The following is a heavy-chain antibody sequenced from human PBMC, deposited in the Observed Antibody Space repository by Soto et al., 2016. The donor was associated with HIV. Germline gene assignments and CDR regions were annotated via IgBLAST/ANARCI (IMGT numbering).Heavy chain of an antibody. Sequence: QVQLVQSGTEVKKPGSSVKVSCKSSGGTFSSHAISWVRQAPGQGLEWMGGIIPIFGTANYAQKFQGRVAITADESTNTAYMELSSLRSEDTAVYYCARGRGGLSSVKDWGQGTLVTVSS. CDR3: ARGRGGLSSVKD. D-gene: IGHD3-22*01. J-gene: IGHJ4*02. CDR2: IIPIFGTA. V-gene: IGHV1-69*13. CDR1: GGTFSSHA.